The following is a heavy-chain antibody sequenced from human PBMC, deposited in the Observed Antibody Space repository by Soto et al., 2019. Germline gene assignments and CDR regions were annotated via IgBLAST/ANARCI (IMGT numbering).Heavy chain of an antibody. D-gene: IGHD3-16*01. Sequence: GGSLRLSCAASGFTFSGFGMHWVRQAPGKGLEWVAIIWYDGSDKYYADSVKGRFTISRDNSKNTLYLQMNSLRAEDTAVYHCAFGNLSYYFDFWSQGTPVTVSS. CDR2: IWYDGSDK. V-gene: IGHV3-33*01. J-gene: IGHJ4*02. CDR3: AFGNLSYYFDF. CDR1: GFTFSGFG.